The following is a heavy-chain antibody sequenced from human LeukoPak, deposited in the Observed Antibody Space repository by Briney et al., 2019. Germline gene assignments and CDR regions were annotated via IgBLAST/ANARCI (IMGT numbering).Heavy chain of an antibody. D-gene: IGHD6-13*01. Sequence: GRSLRLSCAASGFTFSSYAMSWVRQAPGKGLEWVSAISGSGGSTYYADSVKGRFTISRDNSKNTLYLQMNSLRAEDTAVYYCAKGASSSSWYFGWFDPWGQGTLVTVSS. J-gene: IGHJ5*02. CDR3: AKGASSSSWYFGWFDP. CDR1: GFTFSSYA. V-gene: IGHV3-23*01. CDR2: ISGSGGST.